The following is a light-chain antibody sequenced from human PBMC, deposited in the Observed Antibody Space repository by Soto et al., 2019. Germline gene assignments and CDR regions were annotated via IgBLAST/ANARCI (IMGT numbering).Light chain of an antibody. Sequence: EIVLTQSPGTLALSPGXRATLSCRASQSVSRNYLAWYQQKPGQAPRLLIYGASSRATGIPDRFSGSGSGTDLTLTISRLEPEDFAVYYCQQYGTSPLTFGGGTRLEIK. J-gene: IGKJ5*01. CDR1: QSVSRNY. CDR3: QQYGTSPLT. CDR2: GAS. V-gene: IGKV3-20*01.